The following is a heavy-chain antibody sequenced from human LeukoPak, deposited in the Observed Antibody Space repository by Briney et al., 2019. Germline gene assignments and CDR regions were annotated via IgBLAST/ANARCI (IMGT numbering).Heavy chain of an antibody. CDR3: ARGGTRITIVGVVINDFDY. J-gene: IGHJ4*02. CDR2: IYQTGNT. V-gene: IGHV4-30-4*08. D-gene: IGHD3-3*01. CDR1: SGSIISGDYY. Sequence: SQTLSLTCTLSSGSIISGDYYWSWLRHPPGKGLEGFAYIYQTGNTYYNSSLKSRLTISVDTPRNQFSLKLRSVTAADTAVYYCARGGTRITIVGVVINDFDYWGQGTLVTVSS.